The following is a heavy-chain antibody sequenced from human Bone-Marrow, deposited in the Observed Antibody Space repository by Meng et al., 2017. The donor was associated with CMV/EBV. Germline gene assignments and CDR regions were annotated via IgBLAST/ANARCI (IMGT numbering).Heavy chain of an antibody. Sequence: SQTLSLTCTVSGGSVSSGSYYWSWIRRPPGKGLEWIGYIYYSGSTNYNPSLKSRVTISVDTSKNQFSLKLSSVTAADTAVYYCARDGGYCSSTSCYDNDAFDIWGQGTMVTVSS. V-gene: IGHV4-61*01. J-gene: IGHJ3*02. D-gene: IGHD2-2*01. CDR1: GGSVSSGSYY. CDR2: IYYSGST. CDR3: ARDGGYCSSTSCYDNDAFDI.